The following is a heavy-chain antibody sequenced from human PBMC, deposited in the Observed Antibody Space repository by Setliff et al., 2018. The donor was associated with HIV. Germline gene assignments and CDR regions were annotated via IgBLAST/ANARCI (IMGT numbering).Heavy chain of an antibody. D-gene: IGHD3-16*01. V-gene: IGHV4-59*08. J-gene: IGHJ3*02. CDR2: AHHSGTT. CDR3: ARWGDPSIKAFDI. CDR1: GGSITEFY. Sequence: LTCAVSGGSITEFYWNWIRQPPGQGLEWIGFAHHSGTTSYNPSLQSRVIIAVDTSRYYFSLRVNSVNAADTAVYYCARWGDPSIKAFDIWGQGTMVTVSS.